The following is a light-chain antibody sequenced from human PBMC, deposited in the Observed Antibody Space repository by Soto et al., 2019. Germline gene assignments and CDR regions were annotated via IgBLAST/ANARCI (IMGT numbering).Light chain of an antibody. CDR3: QSYDISLSAVV. V-gene: IGLV1-40*01. CDR2: NNS. Sequence: QPVLTQPPSVSGAPGQRVTISCTGSSSDIGAGYRVRWYQQVPGTAPKVLIYNNSNRPSGVPARFSGSKSGTSAPLAISGLQAEDEADYDCQSYDISLSAVVFGGGTKLTVL. CDR1: SSDIGAGYR. J-gene: IGLJ3*02.